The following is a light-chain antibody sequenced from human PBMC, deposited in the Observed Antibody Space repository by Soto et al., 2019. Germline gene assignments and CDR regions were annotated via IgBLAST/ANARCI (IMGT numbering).Light chain of an antibody. CDR1: SSDVGGYNY. V-gene: IGLV2-8*01. CDR2: EFT. CDR3: SSYAVSNTLV. Sequence: QSALTQPPSASGSPGQSVTISCTGTSSDVGGYNYVSWYQQHPGRAPKLMIYEFTKRPSGVPDRFSGSKSGNTASLTVSGLQAEDEADYYCSSYAVSNTLVFGGGTKLTVL. J-gene: IGLJ2*01.